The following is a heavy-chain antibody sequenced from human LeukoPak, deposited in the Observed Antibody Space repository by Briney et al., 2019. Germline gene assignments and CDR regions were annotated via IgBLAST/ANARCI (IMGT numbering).Heavy chain of an antibody. V-gene: IGHV4-39*07. D-gene: IGHD3-3*01. CDR3: ARAPTIFGHEGLDAFDI. Sequence: SGTLSLTCTVSGGSISSSSYYWSWIRQPPGKGLEWIGEINHSGSTNYNPSLKSRVTISVDTSKNQFSLKLSSVTAADTAVYYCARAPTIFGHEGLDAFDIWGQGTMVTVSS. CDR2: INHSGST. CDR1: GGSISSSSYY. J-gene: IGHJ3*02.